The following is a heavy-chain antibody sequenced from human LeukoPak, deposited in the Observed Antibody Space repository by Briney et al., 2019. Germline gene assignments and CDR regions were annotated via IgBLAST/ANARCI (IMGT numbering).Heavy chain of an antibody. CDR1: GGSFSGYY. CDR3: ARGRQQLVFDGMDV. D-gene: IGHD6-13*01. CDR2: INHSGST. J-gene: IGHJ6*02. V-gene: IGHV4-34*01. Sequence: SETLSLTCAVYGGSFSGYYWSWIRQPPGKGLEWIGEINHSGSTNYNPSLKSRVTISVDTSKNQFSLKLSPVTAADTAVYYCARGRQQLVFDGMDVWGQGTTVTVSS.